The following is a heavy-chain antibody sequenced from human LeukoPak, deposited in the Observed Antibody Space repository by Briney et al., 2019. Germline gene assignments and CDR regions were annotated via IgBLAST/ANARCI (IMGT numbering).Heavy chain of an antibody. CDR3: ARHDLWVVTATLFDY. D-gene: IGHD2-21*02. V-gene: IGHV4-39*01. Sequence: SETLSLTCTVSGGSISSSSYYWGWIRQPPGKGLEWIGSIYYSGSTYYNPSLKSRVTISVDTSKNQFSLKLSSVTAADTAVYYCARHDLWVVTATLFDYWGQGTLVTVSS. CDR1: GGSISSSSYY. J-gene: IGHJ4*02. CDR2: IYYSGST.